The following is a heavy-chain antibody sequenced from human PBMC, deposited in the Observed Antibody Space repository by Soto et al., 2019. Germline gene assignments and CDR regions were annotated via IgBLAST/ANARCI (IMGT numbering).Heavy chain of an antibody. CDR1: GGSISSGGYY. CDR2: IYYSGST. Sequence: PSETLSLTCTVSGGSISSGGYYWSWIRQHPGKGLEWIGYIYYSGSTYYNPSLKSRVTISVDTSKNQFSLKLSSVTAADTAVYYCARSSTLGYDLEYDWFDPWGQGTLVTVSS. CDR3: ARSSTLGYDLEYDWFDP. D-gene: IGHD5-12*01. V-gene: IGHV4-31*03. J-gene: IGHJ5*02.